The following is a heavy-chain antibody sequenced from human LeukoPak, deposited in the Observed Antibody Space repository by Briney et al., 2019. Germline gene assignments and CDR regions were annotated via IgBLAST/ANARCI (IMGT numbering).Heavy chain of an antibody. CDR2: IYYSGST. CDR3: ARAPVWGEHYFDY. CDR1: GGSISSGGYY. D-gene: IGHD3-16*01. J-gene: IGHJ4*02. V-gene: IGHV4-30-4*08. Sequence: PSQTLSLTCTVSGGSISSGGYYWSWIRQHPGKGLEWIGYIYYSGSTYYNPSLKSRVTISVDTSKNQFSLKLSSVTAADTAVYYCARAPVWGEHYFDYWGQGTLVTVSS.